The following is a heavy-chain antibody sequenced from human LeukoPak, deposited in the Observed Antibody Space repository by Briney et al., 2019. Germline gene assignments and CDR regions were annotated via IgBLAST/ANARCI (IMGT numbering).Heavy chain of an antibody. CDR1: GFTFSYHW. Sequence: GGSLRLSCAASGFTFSYHWMTWVRQAPGKGLEWVANIKNDGAVKNYVDSVKGRFTISRDNAKNSLYLQMNSLRAEDTAVYYCAKDFRGWSNVREVDYWGQGTLVTVSS. CDR3: AKDFRGWSNVREVDY. D-gene: IGHD3-10*01. J-gene: IGHJ4*02. V-gene: IGHV3-7*01. CDR2: IKNDGAVK.